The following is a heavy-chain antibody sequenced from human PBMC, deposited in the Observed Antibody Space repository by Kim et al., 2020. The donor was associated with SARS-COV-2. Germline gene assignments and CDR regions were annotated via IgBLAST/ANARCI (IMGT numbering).Heavy chain of an antibody. V-gene: IGHV3-9*01. J-gene: IGHJ4*02. Sequence: GGSLRLSCAASGFTFADYAMHWVRQVPGKGLEWVSGISYNSGTIVYADSVKDRFTISRDNAKDSLYLQMNSLRVEDTALYYCAKGGFFSDYYFNHWGQGTLVTVSS. CDR3: AKGGFFSDYYFNH. CDR2: ISYNSGTI. CDR1: GFTFADYA. D-gene: IGHD2-21*02.